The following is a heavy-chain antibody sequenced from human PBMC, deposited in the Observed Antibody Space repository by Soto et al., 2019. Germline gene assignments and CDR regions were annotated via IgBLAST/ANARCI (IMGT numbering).Heavy chain of an antibody. D-gene: IGHD5-18*01. J-gene: IGHJ4*02. V-gene: IGHV4-34*01. CDR1: GGSFSGYY. CDR2: INHSGST. CDR3: ARGHYYSYDGYY. Sequence: SETLSLTCAVYGGSFSGYYWSWIRQPPGKGLEWIGEINHSGSTNYNPSLKSRVAISVDTSKNQFSLKLSSVTAADTAVYYCARGHYYSYDGYYWGQGTLVTVSS.